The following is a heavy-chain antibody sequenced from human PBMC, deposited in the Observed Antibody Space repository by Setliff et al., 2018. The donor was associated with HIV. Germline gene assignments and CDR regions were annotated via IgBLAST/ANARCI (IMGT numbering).Heavy chain of an antibody. CDR1: GGSISNFY. CDR2: IYTSGST. V-gene: IGHV4-4*09. J-gene: IGHJ4*02. D-gene: IGHD3-22*01. CDR3: ARTPEDYDQYFFDR. Sequence: TSETLSLTCSVSGGSISNFYWSWIRQPPGKGLEWIGYIYTSGSTNYNPSLEGRVTISVDTSKNQFSLKLSSVTAADTAVYYCARTPEDYDQYFFDRWGQGTLVTVSS.